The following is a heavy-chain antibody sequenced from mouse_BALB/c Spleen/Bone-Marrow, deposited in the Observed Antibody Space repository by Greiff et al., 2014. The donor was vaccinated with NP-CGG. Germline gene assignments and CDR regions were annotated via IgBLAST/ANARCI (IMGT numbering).Heavy chain of an antibody. J-gene: IGHJ2*01. V-gene: IGHV14-3*02. CDR3: ARYLYSYTATFDY. D-gene: IGHD1-2*01. CDR1: GFNIKDTY. Sequence: VQLQQSGAELVKPGASVKLSCTASGFNIKDTYMHWVKLRPEQGLEWIGRIDPANGNTKYDPKFQGKATITADTSSNTAYLQLSSLTSEDTAVYYCARYLYSYTATFDYWGQGTTLTVST. CDR2: IDPANGNT.